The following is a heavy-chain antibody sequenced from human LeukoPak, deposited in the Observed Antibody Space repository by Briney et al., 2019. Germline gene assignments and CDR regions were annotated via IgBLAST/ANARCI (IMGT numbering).Heavy chain of an antibody. CDR1: GFTFSSYA. Sequence: GGSLRLSCAASGFTFSSYAMSWVRQAPGKGLEWVSAISGSGGSTYYADSVKGRFTISRDNSKNTLYLQMNSLRAEDTAVYYCAKGGTRRDYYDSSGYYFGGQGTLVTVPS. CDR3: AKGGTRRDYYDSSGYYF. CDR2: ISGSGGST. J-gene: IGHJ4*02. V-gene: IGHV3-23*01. D-gene: IGHD3-22*01.